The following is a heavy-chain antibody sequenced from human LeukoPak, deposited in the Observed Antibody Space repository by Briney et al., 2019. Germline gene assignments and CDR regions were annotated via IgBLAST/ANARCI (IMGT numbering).Heavy chain of an antibody. CDR2: ISSSSSTI. CDR1: GFTFSSYS. Sequence: GGSLRLSCAASGFTFSSYSMNWVRQAPGKGLEWVSYISSSSSTIYYADSVKGRFTISRDNAKNSLYLQMNSLRAEDTAVYYCARGFVVRGYSYSYYGVDVWGQGTTVTVSS. V-gene: IGHV3-48*04. CDR3: ARGFVVRGYSYSYYGVDV. D-gene: IGHD3-10*01. J-gene: IGHJ6*02.